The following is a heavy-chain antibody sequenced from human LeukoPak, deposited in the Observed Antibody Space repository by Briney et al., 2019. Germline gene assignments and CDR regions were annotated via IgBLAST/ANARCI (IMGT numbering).Heavy chain of an antibody. J-gene: IGHJ4*02. Sequence: GGSLRLSCAASGFTFSSYAMHWVRQAPGKGLEWVAVISYDGSNKYYADPVKGRFTISRDNAKNSLYLQMNSLRAEDTAVYYCARERREIAAAGTPPRYFDYWGQGTLVTVSS. CDR3: ARERREIAAAGTPPRYFDY. CDR2: ISYDGSNK. V-gene: IGHV3-30-3*01. CDR1: GFTFSSYA. D-gene: IGHD6-13*01.